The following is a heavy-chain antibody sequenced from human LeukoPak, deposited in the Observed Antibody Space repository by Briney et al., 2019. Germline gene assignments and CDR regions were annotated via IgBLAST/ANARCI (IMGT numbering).Heavy chain of an antibody. D-gene: IGHD2-15*01. J-gene: IGHJ6*02. CDR1: GYTFTSYG. Sequence: ASVKVSCKASGYTFTSYGISWVRQAPGQGLEWMGWISAYNGNTNYAQELQGRVTMTTDTSTSTAYMELRSLRSDDTAVYYCARDRVVVAANVYYGMDVWGQGTTVTVSS. V-gene: IGHV1-18*01. CDR3: ARDRVVVAANVYYGMDV. CDR2: ISAYNGNT.